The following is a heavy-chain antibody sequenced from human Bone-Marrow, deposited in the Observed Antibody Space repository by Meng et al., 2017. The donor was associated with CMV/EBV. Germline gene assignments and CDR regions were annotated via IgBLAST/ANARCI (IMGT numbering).Heavy chain of an antibody. CDR3: ARHSSGYSYGYPSRYNWFAP. V-gene: IGHV4-34*01. CDR1: GGSFSGYY. CDR2: INHSGST. Sequence: SETLSLTCAVYGGSFSGYYWSWIRQPPGKGLEWIGEINHSGSTNYNPSLKSRVTISVDTSKNQFSLKLSSVTAADTAVYYCARHSSGYSYGYPSRYNWFAPWGPGTLVTCSS. J-gene: IGHJ5*02. D-gene: IGHD5-18*01.